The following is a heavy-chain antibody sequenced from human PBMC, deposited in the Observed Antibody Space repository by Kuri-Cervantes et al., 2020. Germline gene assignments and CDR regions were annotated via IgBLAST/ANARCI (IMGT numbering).Heavy chain of an antibody. CDR1: GFSFDDYG. CDR3: AKDGGAYYYDSSGYQDDAFDI. V-gene: IGHV3-20*04. Sequence: GESLKISCAASGFSFDDYGMSWVRQAPGKGLEWVSRINWNGGSTGYADSVKGRFTISRDNAKNSLYLQMNSLRAEDTALYYCAKDGGAYYYDSSGYQDDAFDIWGQGTMVTVSS. D-gene: IGHD3-22*01. J-gene: IGHJ3*02. CDR2: INWNGGST.